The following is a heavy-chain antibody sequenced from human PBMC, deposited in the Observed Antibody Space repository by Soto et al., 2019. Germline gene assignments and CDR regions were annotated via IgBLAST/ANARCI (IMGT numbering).Heavy chain of an antibody. CDR1: GYTFTSYG. D-gene: IGHD3-22*01. Sequence: QVQLVQSGAEVKKPGASVKVSCKASGYTFTSYGISWVRQAPGQGLEWMGWISAYNGNTNYAQKLQGRVTMTTDTHXXKXYXXRRSLRSDDTAVYYCARDEGYYDSSGYYFADAFDIWGQGTMVTVSS. V-gene: IGHV1-18*01. J-gene: IGHJ3*02. CDR3: ARDEGYYDSSGYYFADAFDI. CDR2: ISAYNGNT.